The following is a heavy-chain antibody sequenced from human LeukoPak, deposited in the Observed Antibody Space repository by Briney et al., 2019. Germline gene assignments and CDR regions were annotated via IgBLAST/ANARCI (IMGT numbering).Heavy chain of an antibody. V-gene: IGHV4-4*07. CDR3: ARDSGDYYDSSGAIDY. Sequence: SETLSLTCTVSGGSISSYYWSWIRQPAGKGLEWIGRIYTSGSTNYNPSLKSRVTMSVDTSKNQFSLKLSSVTAADTAVYYRARDSGDYYDSSGAIDYWGQGTLVTVSS. D-gene: IGHD3-22*01. CDR2: IYTSGST. J-gene: IGHJ4*02. CDR1: GGSISSYY.